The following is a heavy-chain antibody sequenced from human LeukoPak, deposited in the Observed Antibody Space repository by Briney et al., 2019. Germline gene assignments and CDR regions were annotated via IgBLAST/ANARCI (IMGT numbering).Heavy chain of an antibody. CDR3: ARDWWELPHWYFDL. J-gene: IGHJ2*01. V-gene: IGHV1-3*01. CDR2: INAGNGNT. D-gene: IGHD1-26*01. CDR1: EYTFTDCA. Sequence: GASVKVSCKAFEYTFTDCAIHWVRQAPGQRLEWMGWINAGNGNTKYSQKFQGRVTITRDTSANTAYMELSNLRSEDTAVYYCARDWWELPHWYFDLWGRGTLVTVSS.